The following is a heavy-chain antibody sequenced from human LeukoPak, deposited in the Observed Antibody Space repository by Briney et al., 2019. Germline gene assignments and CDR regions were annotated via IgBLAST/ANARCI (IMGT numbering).Heavy chain of an antibody. Sequence: GGSLRLSCVASGFSFSYGMHWVRQAPGKGLEWVAFIRYDGSNKYYADSVKGRFTISRDNSKNTLYLQMNSLRAEDTAVYYCAKDIVVVPANFDYWGQGTLVTVSS. J-gene: IGHJ4*02. CDR2: IRYDGSNK. D-gene: IGHD2-2*01. CDR3: AKDIVVVPANFDY. V-gene: IGHV3-30*02. CDR1: GFSFSYG.